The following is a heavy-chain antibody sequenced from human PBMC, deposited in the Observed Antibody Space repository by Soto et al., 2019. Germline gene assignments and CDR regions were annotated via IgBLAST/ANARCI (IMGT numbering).Heavy chain of an antibody. J-gene: IGHJ5*02. Sequence: KPSETLSLTCAVSGGSISSGGYSWSWIRQPPGKGLEWIGYIYHSGSTYYNPSLKSRVTISVDRSKNQFSLKLSSVTAADTAVYYCARVIGYGYGDYVLGKGSKWFDPWGQGTLVTVSS. D-gene: IGHD4-17*01. CDR1: GGSISSGGYS. CDR3: ARVIGYGYGDYVLGKGSKWFDP. CDR2: IYHSGST. V-gene: IGHV4-30-2*01.